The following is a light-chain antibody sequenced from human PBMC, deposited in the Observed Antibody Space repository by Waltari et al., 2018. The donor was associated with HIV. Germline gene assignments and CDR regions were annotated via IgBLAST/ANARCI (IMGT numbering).Light chain of an antibody. V-gene: IGLV2-8*01. CDR1: RSDVGAYDY. J-gene: IGLJ1*01. CDR2: EVN. CDR3: SSYGGTDTYV. Sequence: SALTQPPSASGSVGQSVSISCTGTRSDVGAYDYVSCYQQHPGKAPKVIIYEVNKRPSGVPHRFSGSKSGNTASLTVAGLQADDEADYFCSSYGGTDTYVFGSGTKVSVL.